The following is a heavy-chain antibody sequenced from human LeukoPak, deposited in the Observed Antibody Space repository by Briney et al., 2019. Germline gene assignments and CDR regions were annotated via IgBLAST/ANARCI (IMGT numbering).Heavy chain of an antibody. V-gene: IGHV4-39*02. D-gene: IGHD3-22*01. J-gene: IGHJ4*02. CDR1: GGSISTINYY. CDR3: ARETKTFYFDSSAYYPYSIDS. CDR2: IYYSGST. Sequence: SETLSLTCIVSGGSISTINYYWGWIRQPPGKGLEWIGTIYYSGSTYHNPSFKSRVTISVDTSKNQFSLKLSSVTAPDTAVYYCARETKTFYFDSSAYYPYSIDSWGQGTLVTVSS.